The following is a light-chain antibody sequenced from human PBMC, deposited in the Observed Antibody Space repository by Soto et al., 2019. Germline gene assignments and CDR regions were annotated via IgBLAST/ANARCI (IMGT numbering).Light chain of an antibody. CDR3: QHNGRT. Sequence: EIVLTQSPGTLSLSPGERATLSCRASQSVSSTYLAWYQQKPGQTPRLLIYGASSRATGIPDRFSGSGSGTDFTLTISRLEPDAFAVYYCQHNGRTFGQGTKVEIK. J-gene: IGKJ1*01. V-gene: IGKV3-20*01. CDR2: GAS. CDR1: QSVSSTY.